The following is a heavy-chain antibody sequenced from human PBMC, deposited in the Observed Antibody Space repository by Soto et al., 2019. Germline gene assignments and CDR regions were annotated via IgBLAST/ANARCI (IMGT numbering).Heavy chain of an antibody. CDR3: TTVFYDSSGNPDY. CDR1: GFTFSNAW. J-gene: IGHJ4*02. V-gene: IGHV3-15*07. Sequence: EVQLVESGGGLVKPGGSLRLSCAASGFTFSNAWMNWVRQAPGKGLEWVGRIKRKTDGGTTDYAAPVRGRFTISRDDSKNTLYLQMNSLKTEDTAVYHCTTVFYDSSGNPDYWGQGTLVTVSS. D-gene: IGHD3-22*01. CDR2: IKRKTDGGTT.